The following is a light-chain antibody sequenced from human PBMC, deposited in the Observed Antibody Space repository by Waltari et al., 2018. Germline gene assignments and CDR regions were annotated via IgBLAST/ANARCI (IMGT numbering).Light chain of an antibody. Sequence: QLVLTQSPSASASLGASVKLTCTLSSGHLNNVIAWPQQRPEKGPRYLMKVNSDGSHNKGDEIPDRFSGSGSGAERYLSISSLQSEDEADYICQTGGHGTWVFGGGTKLTVL. CDR1: SGHLNNV. CDR3: QTGGHGTWV. J-gene: IGLJ3*02. CDR2: VNSDGSH. V-gene: IGLV4-69*01.